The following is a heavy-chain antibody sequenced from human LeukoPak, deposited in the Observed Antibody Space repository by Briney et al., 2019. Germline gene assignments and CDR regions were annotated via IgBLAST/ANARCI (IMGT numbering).Heavy chain of an antibody. CDR2: IYYSGST. J-gene: IGHJ5*02. V-gene: IGHV4-31*03. Sequence: SQTLSLTCTVSGGSISSGGYYWSWIRQHPGKGLEWIGYIYYSGSTYYNPSLKSRVTISVDTSKNQFSLKLSSVTAADTAVYYCARVEDILTGRVSNWFDPWGQGTLVTVYS. CDR3: ARVEDILTGRVSNWFDP. CDR1: GGSISSGGYY. D-gene: IGHD3-9*01.